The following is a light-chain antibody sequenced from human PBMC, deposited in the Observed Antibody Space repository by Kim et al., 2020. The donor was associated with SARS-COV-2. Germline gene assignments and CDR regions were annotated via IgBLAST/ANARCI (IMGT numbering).Light chain of an antibody. CDR2: GTS. Sequence: AIQLAQSPSSLSASVGDRVTITCRASQDIGTSLAWYRKRPGKAPQLLMEGTSTLESGVPSGFTGSGSGTDFILTISGLQPEDFATYYCQQFKSFPPTFGQGTKVDIK. CDR1: QDIGTS. CDR3: QQFKSFPPT. J-gene: IGKJ1*01. V-gene: IGKV1-13*02.